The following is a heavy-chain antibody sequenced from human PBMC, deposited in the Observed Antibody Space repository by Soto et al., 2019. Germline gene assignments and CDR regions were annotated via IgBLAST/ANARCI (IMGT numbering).Heavy chain of an antibody. J-gene: IGHJ6*02. CDR3: ANWGTIAARQSGYYYYGMDF. CDR1: GFTFSSYA. Sequence: GGSLRLSCAASGFTFSSYAMSWVRQAPGKGLERVSAISGSGGSTYYADSVKGRFTISRDNSKNTLYLQMNSLRAEDTAVYYCANWGTIAARQSGYYYYGMDFWGQGTTVTVSS. D-gene: IGHD6-6*01. V-gene: IGHV3-23*01. CDR2: ISGSGGST.